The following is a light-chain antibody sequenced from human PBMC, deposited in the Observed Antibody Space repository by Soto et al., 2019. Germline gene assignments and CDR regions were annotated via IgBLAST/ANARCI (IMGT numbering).Light chain of an antibody. CDR1: QSVSNNY. J-gene: IGKJ1*01. CDR2: GAS. V-gene: IGKV3-20*01. CDR3: QQYGSSGT. Sequence: EIVLTQCPGTLSRSPGEKATLSFRASQSVSNNYLAWYEQKPGQAPRLLIYGASNRATGISDRFRCSGSGTDFTLTISRLEPEDFAVYYCQQYGSSGTFGQGTKVDIK.